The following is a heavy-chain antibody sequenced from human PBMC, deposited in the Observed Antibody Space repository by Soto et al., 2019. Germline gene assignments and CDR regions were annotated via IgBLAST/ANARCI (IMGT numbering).Heavy chain of an antibody. CDR2: ISYDGSNK. Sequence: GGSLRLSCAASGFTFSSYAMHWVRQAPGKGLEWVAVISYDGSNKYYADSVKGRFTISRDNSKNTLYLQMNSLRAEDTAVYYCARSRPLRLTDMVTYYFDYWGQGTLVTVSS. D-gene: IGHD5-18*01. CDR1: GFTFSSYA. CDR3: ARSRPLRLTDMVTYYFDY. J-gene: IGHJ4*02. V-gene: IGHV3-30-3*01.